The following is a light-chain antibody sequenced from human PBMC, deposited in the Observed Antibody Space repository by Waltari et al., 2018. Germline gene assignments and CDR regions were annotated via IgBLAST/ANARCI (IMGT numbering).Light chain of an antibody. CDR1: QSISSY. V-gene: IGKV1-39*01. CDR3: QQSYSTPPNT. J-gene: IGKJ2*01. Sequence: DIQMTQSPSSLSASVGDRVTTPCRASQSISSYLNWYQQKPGKAPKLLIYAASSLQSGVPSRFSGSGSGTDFTLTISSLQPEDFATYYCQQSYSTPPNTFGQGTKLEIK. CDR2: AAS.